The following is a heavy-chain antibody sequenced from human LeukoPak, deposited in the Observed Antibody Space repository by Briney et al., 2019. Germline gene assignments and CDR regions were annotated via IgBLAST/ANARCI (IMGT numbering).Heavy chain of an antibody. CDR2: ISGSGGST. D-gene: IGHD6-19*01. CDR3: ARSDSSGWSPFDY. J-gene: IGHJ4*02. V-gene: IGHV3-23*01. Sequence: PGGSLRLYCAGSGFTFSSYAMSWVRQAPGKGLEWVSAISGSGGSTYYADSVRGRFTISRDNSKNTLYLQMNSLRAEDTAVYYCARSDSSGWSPFDYWGQGTLVTVSS. CDR1: GFTFSSYA.